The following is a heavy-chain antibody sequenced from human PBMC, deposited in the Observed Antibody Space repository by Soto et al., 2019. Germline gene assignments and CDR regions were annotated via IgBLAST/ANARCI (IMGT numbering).Heavy chain of an antibody. CDR2: VDPEDGEA. CDR1: GYSFSDYY. J-gene: IGHJ5*02. CDR3: ATGSVDTALARDWFDP. D-gene: IGHD5-18*01. V-gene: IGHV1-69-2*01. Sequence: VQLVQSAAEVKKPGAAVKISCKVSGYSFSDYYIHWVQQAPGKGLEWMGLVDPEDGEAMYAEKFKGRVTITAYTSTDTAYMELSSLRSEDTAVYYCATGSVDTALARDWFDPWGQGTLVTVSS.